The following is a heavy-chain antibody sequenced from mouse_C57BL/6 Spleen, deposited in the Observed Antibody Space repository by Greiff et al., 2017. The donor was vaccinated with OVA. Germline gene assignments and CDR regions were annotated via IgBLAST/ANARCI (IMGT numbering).Heavy chain of an antibody. J-gene: IGHJ1*03. CDR1: GFTFSDYY. D-gene: IGHD1-1*01. V-gene: IGHV5-16*01. CDR2: INYDGSST. CDR3: AREEIISDYYGSSWYFDV. Sequence: EVKLVESEGGLVQPGSSMKLSCTASGFTFSDYYMAWVRQVPEKGLEWVANINYDGSSTYYLDSLKSRFIISRDNAKNILYLQMSSLKSEDTATYYCAREEIISDYYGSSWYFDVWGTGTTVTVSS.